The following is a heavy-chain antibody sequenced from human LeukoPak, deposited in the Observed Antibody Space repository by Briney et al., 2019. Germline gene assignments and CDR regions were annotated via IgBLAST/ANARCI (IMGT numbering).Heavy chain of an antibody. D-gene: IGHD2-2*02. Sequence: GGSLRLSCAASGFTFSSYSMNWVRQAPGKGLEWVSSISSSSSYIYYADSVKGRFTIFRDNAKNSLYLQMNSLRAEDTAVYYCAREGLHCSSTSCYTGYYYYGMDVWGQGTTVTVSS. J-gene: IGHJ6*02. CDR3: AREGLHCSSTSCYTGYYYYGMDV. CDR1: GFTFSSYS. CDR2: ISSSSSYI. V-gene: IGHV3-21*01.